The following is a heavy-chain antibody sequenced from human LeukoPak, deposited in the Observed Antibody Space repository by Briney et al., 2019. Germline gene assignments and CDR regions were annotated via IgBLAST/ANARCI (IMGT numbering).Heavy chain of an antibody. CDR3: AKDEGIVGATDYFDY. Sequence: GGSLRLSCTASGFTFRNYAMHWLRQAPGKGLEWVAVISYEGSDKYYADSVKGRFTTSRNNSKNTLYLQMNSLRAEDTAVYYCAKDEGIVGATDYFDYWGQGTLVTVSS. D-gene: IGHD1-26*01. CDR2: ISYEGSDK. CDR1: GFTFRNYA. J-gene: IGHJ4*02. V-gene: IGHV3-30-3*01.